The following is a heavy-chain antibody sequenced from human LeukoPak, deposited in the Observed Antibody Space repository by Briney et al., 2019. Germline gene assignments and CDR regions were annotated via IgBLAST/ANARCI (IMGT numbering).Heavy chain of an antibody. CDR1: GFTFSSYA. CDR3: ASSPPTMVRDTGFDP. CDR2: ISGSGGST. D-gene: IGHD3-10*01. V-gene: IGHV3-23*01. Sequence: PGGSLRLSCAASGFTFSSYAMSWVRQAPGKGLEWVSAISGSGGSTYYADSVKGRFTISRDNAKNSLYLQMNSLRAEDTAVYYCASSPPTMVRDTGFDPWGQGTLVTVSS. J-gene: IGHJ5*02.